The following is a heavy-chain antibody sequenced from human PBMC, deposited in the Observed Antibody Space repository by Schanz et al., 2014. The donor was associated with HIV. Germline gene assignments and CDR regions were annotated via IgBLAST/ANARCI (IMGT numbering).Heavy chain of an antibody. J-gene: IGHJ2*01. Sequence: EVQLVETGGGLIQPGGSLRLSCAASGFTVSSNYMSWVRQAPGKGLEWVSRINALGTTTAYADSVKGRFAISRDNAKRTLYLQMNSLRAEESAVFYCARESNGAFDLWGRGTLVTVSS. CDR3: ARESNGAFDL. CDR2: INALGTTT. V-gene: IGHV3-53*02. CDR1: GFTVSSNY.